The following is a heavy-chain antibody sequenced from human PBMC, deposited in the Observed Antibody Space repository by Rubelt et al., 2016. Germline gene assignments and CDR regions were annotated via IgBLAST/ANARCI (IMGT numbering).Heavy chain of an antibody. CDR1: GGSISSSSYY. D-gene: IGHD3-22*01. CDR2: IYYSGST. J-gene: IGHJ4*02. Sequence: QLQLQESGPGLVKPSETLSLTCTVSGGSISSSSYYWGWIRQPPGKGLEWIGSIYYSGSTYYNPSLKSRVTISVDTSKNQFSRKLSSVTAADTAVYYCARGADSSGYYYWGQGILVTVSS. CDR3: ARGADSSGYYY. V-gene: IGHV4-39*07.